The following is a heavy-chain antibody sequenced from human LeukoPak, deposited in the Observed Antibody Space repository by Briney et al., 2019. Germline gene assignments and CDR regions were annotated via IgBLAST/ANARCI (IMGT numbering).Heavy chain of an antibody. D-gene: IGHD3-10*01. J-gene: IGHJ4*02. CDR1: GGSFTYYY. Sequence: SETLSLTCALYGGSFTYYYWAWIRQTPGKGLEWIGEINHAGTADYNPSLKSRVTLSVDTSKNQFSLRLNSVTPADTVVYYCARLNLEYLYSSGPNDYWGQGTLVTVSS. V-gene: IGHV4-34*01. CDR3: ARLNLEYLYSSGPNDY. CDR2: INHAGTA.